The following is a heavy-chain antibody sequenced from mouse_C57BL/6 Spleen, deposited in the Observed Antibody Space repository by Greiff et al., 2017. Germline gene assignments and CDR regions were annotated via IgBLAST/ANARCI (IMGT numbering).Heavy chain of an antibody. D-gene: IGHD1-1*01. CDR1: GFTFSSYA. Sequence: EVMLVESGGGLVKPGGSLKLSCAASGFTFSSYAMSWVRQTPEKRLEWVATISDGGSYTYYPDNVKGRFTISRDNAKNNLYLQMSHLKSEDTAMYYCARASSLYYFDYWGQGTTLTVSS. CDR3: ARASSLYYFDY. J-gene: IGHJ2*01. V-gene: IGHV5-4*03. CDR2: ISDGGSYT.